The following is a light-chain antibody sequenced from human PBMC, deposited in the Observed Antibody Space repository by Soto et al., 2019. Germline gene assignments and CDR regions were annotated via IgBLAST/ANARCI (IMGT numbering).Light chain of an antibody. J-gene: IGKJ1*01. CDR1: QSITIW. CDR3: QQYNNWPRT. CDR2: GAS. V-gene: IGKV3-15*01. Sequence: MTQSPSTLSASVGDRVTITCRASQSITIWLAWYQQKPGQAPRLLIYGASTRATGIPARFSGSGSGTEFTLTISSLQSEDFAVYYCQQYNNWPRTFGQGTKVEIK.